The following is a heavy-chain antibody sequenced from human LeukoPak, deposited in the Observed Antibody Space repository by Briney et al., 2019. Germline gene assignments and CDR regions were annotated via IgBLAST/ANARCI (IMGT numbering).Heavy chain of an antibody. J-gene: IGHJ4*02. D-gene: IGHD3-10*01. V-gene: IGHV3-15*01. CDR1: AFTFSNTW. CDR3: TTDGYYHGSSLDY. Sequence: PGGYLRLSCAASAFTFSNTWMSWVRQAPGKGLEWVGRIKSKTDGGTTDYAATVKSRFTISRDDSKNTLYLQMNSLKTEDTAVYYCTTDGYYHGSSLDYWGQGTLVTVSS. CDR2: IKSKTDGGTT.